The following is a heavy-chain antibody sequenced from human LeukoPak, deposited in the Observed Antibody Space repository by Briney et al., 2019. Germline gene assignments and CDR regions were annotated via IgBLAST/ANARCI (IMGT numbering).Heavy chain of an antibody. Sequence: ASVKVSCKASGYIFTGYYMHWVRQAPGQGLEWMGWINTNSGGTNYAQKFQGRVTMTRDTSISTAYMELSRLRPDDTAVYYCARDWGYFDSRGYCDYWGQGTLVTVSS. CDR1: GYIFTGYY. J-gene: IGHJ4*02. CDR3: ARDWGYFDSRGYCDY. CDR2: INTNSGGT. D-gene: IGHD3-22*01. V-gene: IGHV1-2*02.